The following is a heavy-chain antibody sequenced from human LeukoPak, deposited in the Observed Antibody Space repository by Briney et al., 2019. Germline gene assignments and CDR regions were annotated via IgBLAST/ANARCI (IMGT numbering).Heavy chain of an antibody. Sequence: ASVKVSCKASGYTFTNYAISWVRQAPGQGLEWMGWISAYDGNTNYAQNLQGRVTMTTDTSTSTAYMELSSLRSEDTAVYYCAREGYCSSTSCLRGAFDIWGQGTMVTVSS. CDR2: ISAYDGNT. V-gene: IGHV1-18*01. CDR3: AREGYCSSTSCLRGAFDI. D-gene: IGHD2-2*01. CDR1: GYTFTNYA. J-gene: IGHJ3*02.